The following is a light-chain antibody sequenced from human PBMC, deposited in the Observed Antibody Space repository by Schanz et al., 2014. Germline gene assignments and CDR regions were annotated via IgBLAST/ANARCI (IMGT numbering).Light chain of an antibody. CDR1: NSDVGGYDY. CDR2: EGS. Sequence: QSVLTQPRSVSGSPGQSVTISCTGTNSDVGGYDYVSWYQQHPGKAPKLMIYEGSKRPSGVSNRFSGSKSGNTASLTISGLQAEDEADYYCCSYAGSSTWVFGGGTKVTVL. CDR3: CSYAGSSTWV. J-gene: IGLJ3*02. V-gene: IGLV2-23*01.